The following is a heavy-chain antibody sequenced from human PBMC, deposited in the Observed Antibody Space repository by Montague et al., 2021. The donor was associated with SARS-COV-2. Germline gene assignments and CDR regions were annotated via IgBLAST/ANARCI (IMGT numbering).Heavy chain of an antibody. CDR2: TYNSGTT. Sequence: SETLSLTCSVSSGSIISSGYDWDWIRRPPGKDLEWIGNTYNSGTTNYXPSLQSRGTISVDTSKNHLSLRLSSVTAADTAVYFCARGMIRVVTTPFGYWGQGSQVTVSS. V-gene: IGHV4-39*02. D-gene: IGHD3-10*01. J-gene: IGHJ4*02. CDR1: SGSIISSGYD. CDR3: ARGMIRVVTTPFGY.